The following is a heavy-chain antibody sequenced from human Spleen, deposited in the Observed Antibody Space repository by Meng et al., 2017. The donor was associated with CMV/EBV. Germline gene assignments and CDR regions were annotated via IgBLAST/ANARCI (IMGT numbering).Heavy chain of an antibody. V-gene: IGHV1-18*01. CDR1: GYTFTSYG. D-gene: IGHD2-2*01. CDR2: ISAYNGNT. J-gene: IGHJ4*02. CDR3: ATNIDCSSTSCSSGGLDY. Sequence: ASVKVSCKASGYTFTSYGISWVRQAPGQGLEWMGWISAYNGNTNYAQKLQGRVTMTTDTSTSTAYMELSSLRSEDTAVYYCATNIDCSSTSCSSGGLDYWGQGTLVTVSS.